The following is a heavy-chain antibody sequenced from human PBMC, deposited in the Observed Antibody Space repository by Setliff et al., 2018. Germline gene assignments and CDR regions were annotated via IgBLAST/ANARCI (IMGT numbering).Heavy chain of an antibody. J-gene: IGHJ2*01. Sequence: SETLSLTCTVSGGSINSGDYFWSWFRQLPGKGLEWIGYIYYTGSTHYNPSLKSRLTMTRDTSISTAYMELSRLRSDDTAVYYCARLEGGDYWYFDLWGRGTLVTVSS. CDR1: GGSINSGDYF. V-gene: IGHV4-30-4*02. CDR2: IYYTGST. CDR3: ARLEGGDYWYFDL. D-gene: IGHD4-17*01.